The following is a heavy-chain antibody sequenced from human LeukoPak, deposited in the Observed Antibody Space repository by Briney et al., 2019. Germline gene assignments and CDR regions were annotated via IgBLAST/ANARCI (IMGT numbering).Heavy chain of an antibody. J-gene: IGHJ3*02. CDR1: GYTFTGYY. D-gene: IGHD5-24*01. V-gene: IGHV1-2*06. Sequence: ASVKVSCKASGYTFTGYYMHWVRQAPGQGGEWMGRINTNSGGTNYAQKFQGRVTMTRDTAISTAYMELSRLRSDDTAVYYCARTEMATIEDDAFDIWGQGTMVTVSS. CDR3: ARTEMATIEDDAFDI. CDR2: INTNSGGT.